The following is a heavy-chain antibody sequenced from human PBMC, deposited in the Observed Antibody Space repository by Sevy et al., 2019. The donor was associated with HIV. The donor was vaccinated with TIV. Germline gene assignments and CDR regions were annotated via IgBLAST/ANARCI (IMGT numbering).Heavy chain of an antibody. J-gene: IGHJ4*02. V-gene: IGHV3-49*04. CDR3: TRWKGAHSVFDY. Sequence: RLSCTASGFTFTDYAMNWVRQSPGKGLEWVAFFKRKADGGTLDHAASVKGRFTISRDDSKNIAYLQMNDLKTEDTGVYYCTRWKGAHSVFDYWGQGALVTVSS. CDR1: GFTFTDYA. D-gene: IGHD1-1*01. CDR2: FKRKADGGTL.